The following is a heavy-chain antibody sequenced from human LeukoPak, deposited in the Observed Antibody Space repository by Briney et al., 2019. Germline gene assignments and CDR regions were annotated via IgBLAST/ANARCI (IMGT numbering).Heavy chain of an antibody. CDR3: AKLHCSGGSCYRIRGNNWFDP. CDR2: ISGSGGST. J-gene: IGHJ5*02. V-gene: IGHV3-23*01. D-gene: IGHD2-15*01. Sequence: GGSLRLSCAASGFTFSSYAMSWVRQAPGKGLEWVSAISGSGGSTYYADSVKGRFTISRDNSKNTLYLQMNSLRAEDTAVYYCAKLHCSGGSCYRIRGNNWFDPWGQGTLVTVSS. CDR1: GFTFSSYA.